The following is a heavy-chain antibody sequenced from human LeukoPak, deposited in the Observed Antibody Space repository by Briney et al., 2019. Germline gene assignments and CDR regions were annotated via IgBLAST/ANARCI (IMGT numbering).Heavy chain of an antibody. CDR2: IIPIFGTA. CDR1: GYTFTSYG. V-gene: IGHV1-69*13. D-gene: IGHD5-12*01. J-gene: IGHJ4*02. CDR3: ARGEGKKGVYSGYVVY. Sequence: SVKVSCKASGYTFTSYGISWVRQAPGQGLEWMGGIIPIFGTANYAQKFQGRVTITADESTSTAYMELSSLRSEDTAVYYCARGEGKKGVYSGYVVYWGQGTLVTVSS.